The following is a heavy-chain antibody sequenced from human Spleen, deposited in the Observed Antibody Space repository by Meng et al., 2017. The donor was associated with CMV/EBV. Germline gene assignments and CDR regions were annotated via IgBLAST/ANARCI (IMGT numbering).Heavy chain of an antibody. V-gene: IGHV3-21*01. Sequence: GESLKISCAASGFTFSSYSMNWVRQAPGKGLEWVSSISSSSSYIYYADSVKGRFTISRDNAKNSLYLQMNSLRAEDTAVYYCARVLLRGSSSWYYFDYWGQGTLVTVSS. J-gene: IGHJ4*02. CDR3: ARVLLRGSSSWYYFDY. CDR2: ISSSSSYI. D-gene: IGHD6-13*01. CDR1: GFTFSSYS.